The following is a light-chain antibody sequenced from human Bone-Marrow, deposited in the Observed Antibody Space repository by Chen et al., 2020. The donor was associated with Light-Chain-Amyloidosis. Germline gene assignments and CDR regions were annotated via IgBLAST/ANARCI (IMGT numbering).Light chain of an antibody. CDR1: NIGSTS. J-gene: IGLJ3*02. CDR3: QVWDRSSDRPV. V-gene: IGLV3-21*02. Sequence: SYVQTQPSSVSVAPGQTATIACGGNNIGSTSVHWYQPTPGQAPLLVVYDDRDRPSGIPVRFSGSNSGNTATLTISRVEAGDEADYYCQVWDRSSDRPVFGGGTKLTVL. CDR2: DDR.